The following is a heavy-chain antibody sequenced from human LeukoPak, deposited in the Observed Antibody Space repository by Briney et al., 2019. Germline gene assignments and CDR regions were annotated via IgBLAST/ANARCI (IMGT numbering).Heavy chain of an antibody. CDR3: AKEHKGFLYDILTGEGLGYYFDY. V-gene: IGHV3-21*04. D-gene: IGHD3-9*01. CDR2: ISSSSSYI. CDR1: GFTLSSYS. Sequence: GGSLRLSCAASGFTLSSYSMNWVRQAPGKGLEWVSCISSSSSYIYYADSVKGRFTISRDNAKNSLYLQMNSLRAEDTAVYYCAKEHKGFLYDILTGEGLGYYFDYWGQGTLVTVSS. J-gene: IGHJ4*02.